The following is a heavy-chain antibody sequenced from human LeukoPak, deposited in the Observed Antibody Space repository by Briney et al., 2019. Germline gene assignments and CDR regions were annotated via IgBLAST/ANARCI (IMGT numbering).Heavy chain of an antibody. V-gene: IGHV4-59*01. Sequence: SETLSLTCTVSGGSIISYYCSWVRQPPRKGLEWIGYIYYSGSTNYNPSLKSRDTISVDTSKNQFSLKLSSVTAADTAVYYCARGVAAAGTGEDWFDPWGQGTLVTVSS. D-gene: IGHD6-13*01. CDR3: ARGVAAAGTGEDWFDP. J-gene: IGHJ5*02. CDR1: GGSIISYY. CDR2: IYYSGST.